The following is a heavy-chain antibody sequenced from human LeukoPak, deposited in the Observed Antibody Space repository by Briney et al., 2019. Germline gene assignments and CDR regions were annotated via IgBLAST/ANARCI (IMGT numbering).Heavy chain of an antibody. V-gene: IGHV3-30*01. CDR2: SSSDGNNE. D-gene: IGHD1-26*01. Sequence: GGSLRLSCAASGFSFRNNPMHWVRQAPGRGLEWVAVSSSDGNNEYYADSVKGRFTISRDNSKNTLYLQMNSLRPEDTAVYYCARGSATTLYYYYYMDVWGKGTTVTVSS. J-gene: IGHJ6*03. CDR3: ARGSATTLYYYYYMDV. CDR1: GFSFRNNP.